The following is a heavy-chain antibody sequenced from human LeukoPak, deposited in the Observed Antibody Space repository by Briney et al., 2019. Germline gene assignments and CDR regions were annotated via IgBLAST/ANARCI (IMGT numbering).Heavy chain of an antibody. J-gene: IGHJ5*02. CDR1: GGSFSGYY. Sequence: SETLSLTCAVYGGSFSGYYWSWIRQPPGKGLEWIGEINHSGSTNYNPSLKSRVTISVDTSENQFSLKLSSVTAADTAVYYCARRKYNWNLRSDTPGRFDPWGQGTLVTVSS. CDR3: ARRKYNWNLRSDTPGRFDP. V-gene: IGHV4-34*01. D-gene: IGHD1-1*01. CDR2: INHSGST.